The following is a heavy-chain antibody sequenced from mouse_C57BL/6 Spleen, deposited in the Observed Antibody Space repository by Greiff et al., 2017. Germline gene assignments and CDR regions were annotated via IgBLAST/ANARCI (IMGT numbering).Heavy chain of an antibody. CDR1: GYTFTSYW. V-gene: IGHV1-61*01. J-gene: IGHJ4*01. CDR2: IYPSDSET. CDR3: ARGRPGYYAMDY. Sequence: QVQLQQPGAELVRPGSSVKLSCKASGYTFTSYWMDWVKQRPGQGLEWIGNIYPSDSETHYNQKFKDKAKLTVDKSSSTTYMQLSSLTSGDSAVYYGARGRPGYYAMDYWGQGTSVTVSS.